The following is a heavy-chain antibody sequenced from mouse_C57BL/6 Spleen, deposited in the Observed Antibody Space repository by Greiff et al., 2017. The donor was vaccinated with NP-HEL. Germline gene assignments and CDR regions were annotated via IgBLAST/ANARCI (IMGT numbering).Heavy chain of an antibody. CDR1: GYAFSSYW. CDR3: TRSYSSGYDYFGY. CDR2: IYPGDGDT. J-gene: IGHJ2*01. Sequence: VQLQQSGAELVKPGASVKLSCKASGYAFSSYWMNWVKQRPGKGLEWIGQIYPGDGDTNYNGKFKGKATLTADKSTSTAYMQLSSLTSEDSAVYFSTRSYSSGYDYFGYWGQGTTLTVSS. V-gene: IGHV1-80*01. D-gene: IGHD3-2*02.